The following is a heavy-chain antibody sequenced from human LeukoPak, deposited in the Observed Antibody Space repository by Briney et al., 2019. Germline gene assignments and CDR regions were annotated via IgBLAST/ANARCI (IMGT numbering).Heavy chain of an antibody. Sequence: SQTLSLTCTVSGGSISSGSYYWSWIRQPAGKGLEWIGRIYTSGSTNYNPSLKSRVTISVDTSKNQFSPKLSSVTAADTAVYYCARDLTISDGDAFDIWGQGTMVTVSS. CDR3: ARDLTISDGDAFDI. J-gene: IGHJ3*02. D-gene: IGHD3-3*01. CDR1: GGSISSGSYY. V-gene: IGHV4-61*02. CDR2: IYTSGST.